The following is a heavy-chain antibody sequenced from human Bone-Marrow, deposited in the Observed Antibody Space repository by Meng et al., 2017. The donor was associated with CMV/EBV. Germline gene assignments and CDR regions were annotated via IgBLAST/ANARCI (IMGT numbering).Heavy chain of an antibody. D-gene: IGHD2-2*02. CDR3: ARDLPCSRSSTSCYRYYYGMDV. CDR2: INPNSGAT. CDR1: GYTFAGHY. V-gene: IGHV1-2*02. Sequence: ASVKVSCKASGYTFAGHYLHWVRQAPGQGLEWMGWINPNSGATNYAQKFRGRATMTRDTSTRTAYMDLSRLRSDDTAVYYCARDLPCSRSSTSCYRYYYGMDVWGQGTTVTVSS. J-gene: IGHJ6*02.